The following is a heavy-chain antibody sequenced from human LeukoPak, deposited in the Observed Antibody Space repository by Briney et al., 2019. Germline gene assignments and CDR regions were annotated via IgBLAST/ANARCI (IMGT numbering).Heavy chain of an antibody. V-gene: IGHV1-69*04. D-gene: IGHD3-10*01. CDR3: ARGTMVRIDY. CDR1: GGTFSSYA. Sequence: SVKVSCKASGGTFSSYAISWVRQAPGQGLEWMGRIVPIFGIANYAQKFQGRVTITADKSTSTAYMELSSLRSEDTAVYYCARGTMVRIDYWGQGTLVTVSS. CDR2: IVPIFGIA. J-gene: IGHJ4*02.